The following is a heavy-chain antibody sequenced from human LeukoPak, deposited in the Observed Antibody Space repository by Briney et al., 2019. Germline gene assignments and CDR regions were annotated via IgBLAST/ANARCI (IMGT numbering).Heavy chain of an antibody. Sequence: ASVKVPCTASGYRFTSYGISWVRQAPGQGLEWMAWISAYNGNTNYAQKFQGRVIMTTDTSTSTAYMELRSLRSDDTAVYYCARDPDCSSTRCSESPFDYWGQGTLVTVSS. V-gene: IGHV1-18*01. CDR2: ISAYNGNT. J-gene: IGHJ4*02. CDR1: GYRFTSYG. D-gene: IGHD2-2*01. CDR3: ARDPDCSSTRCSESPFDY.